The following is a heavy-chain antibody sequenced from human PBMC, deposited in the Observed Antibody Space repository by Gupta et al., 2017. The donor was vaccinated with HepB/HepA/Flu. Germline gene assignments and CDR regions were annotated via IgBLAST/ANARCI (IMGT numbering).Heavy chain of an antibody. J-gene: IGHJ4*02. Sequence: EVQLLESGGGLVQPGGSLRLSCAASGFTFSSYALTWVRQAPGKGLEWVSAISDSGGSTYYADSVKGRFTISRDNSKNTLFLQMNSLRAEDTAVYYCARYQLLYHTGFDYWGQGTLVTVSS. CDR2: ISDSGGST. CDR1: GFTFSSYA. CDR3: ARYQLLYHTGFDY. V-gene: IGHV3-23*01. D-gene: IGHD2-2*02.